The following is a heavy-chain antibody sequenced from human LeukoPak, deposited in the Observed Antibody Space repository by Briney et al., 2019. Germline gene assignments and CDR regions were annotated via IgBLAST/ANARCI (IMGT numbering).Heavy chain of an antibody. CDR1: GYTFTSFP. CDR3: ARVGEESIFGVVILAFDI. D-gene: IGHD3-3*01. V-gene: IGHV7-4-1*02. CDR2: INTNTGNP. J-gene: IGHJ3*02. Sequence: ASVKVSCKASGYTFTSFPINWVRQAPGQGLEWMGWINTNTGNPTYAQGFTGRFVFSLDTSVSTAYLQISSLKAEDTAVYYCARVGEESIFGVVILAFDIWGQGTMVTVSS.